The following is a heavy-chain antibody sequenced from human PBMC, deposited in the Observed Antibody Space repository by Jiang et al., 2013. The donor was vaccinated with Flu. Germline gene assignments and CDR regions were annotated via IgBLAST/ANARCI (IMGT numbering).Heavy chain of an antibody. Sequence: LLKPSETLSLTCTVSGGSLSSYYWSWIRQPPGKGLEWIGYIYYNWKTNNNPSLKSRVTISVDTSKNQFSLKLRSVTAADTAVYYCARGTIIVAPTAVGYYYYMDVWGKGTTVTVSS. CDR1: GGSLSSYY. J-gene: IGHJ6*03. CDR3: ARGTIIVAPTAVGYYYYMDV. D-gene: IGHD2-2*01. V-gene: IGHV4-59*01. CDR2: IYYNWKT.